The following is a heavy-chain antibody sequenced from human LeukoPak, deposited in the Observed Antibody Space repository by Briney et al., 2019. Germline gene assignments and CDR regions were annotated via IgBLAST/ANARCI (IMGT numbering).Heavy chain of an antibody. V-gene: IGHV6-1*01. CDR3: VRQFTSSWFDY. J-gene: IGHJ4*02. D-gene: IGHD6-13*01. CDR1: GDSVSNNSAA. Sequence: SQTLSPTCAISGDSVSNNSAAWNWIRQYPSRGLEWLGRTYYRSKWYNGYALSVKSRITINPATSKNQFSLQLNSVTPEDTAVYYCVRQFTSSWFDYWGQGTLVTVSS. CDR2: TYYRSKWYN.